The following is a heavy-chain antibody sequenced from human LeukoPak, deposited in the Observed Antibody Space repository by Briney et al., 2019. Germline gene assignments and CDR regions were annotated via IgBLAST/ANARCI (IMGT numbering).Heavy chain of an antibody. V-gene: IGHV1-46*01. J-gene: IGHJ4*02. Sequence: GASVKVSCKVSGYTFTSYYMHWVRQAPGQGLEWMGIINPSGGSTSYAQKFQGRVTMTRDTSTSTVYMELSSLRSEDTAVYYCAREGSAGIVVVPAAIGTFDYWGQGTLVTVSS. CDR1: GYTFTSYY. CDR3: AREGSAGIVVVPAAIGTFDY. CDR2: INPSGGST. D-gene: IGHD2-2*02.